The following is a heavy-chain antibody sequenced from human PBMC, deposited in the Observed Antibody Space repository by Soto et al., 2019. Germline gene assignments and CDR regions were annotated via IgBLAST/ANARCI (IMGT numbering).Heavy chain of an antibody. Sequence: QVQMQESGPGLVKPSETLSLTCTVSGASVSSGNQYWSWIRQPPGKGLEWIGYISHSGITNYNPSLKSRVTISADTSRNQFSLKVSSVTDADAAVYYCARGWDANSWGQGTLVTVSS. CDR3: ARGWDANS. CDR1: GASVSSGNQY. D-gene: IGHD3-22*01. CDR2: ISHSGIT. V-gene: IGHV4-61*01. J-gene: IGHJ4*02.